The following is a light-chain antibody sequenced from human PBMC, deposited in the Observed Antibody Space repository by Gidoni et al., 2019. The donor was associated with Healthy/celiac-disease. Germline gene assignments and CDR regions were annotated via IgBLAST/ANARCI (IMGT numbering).Light chain of an antibody. CDR3: QQLNSYPWT. J-gene: IGKJ1*01. CDR2: AAS. Sequence: QLTQSPSFLSASVGDRVTITCRASQGISSYLAWYQQKPGKAPKLLIYAASTLQSGVPSRFSGSGSGTEFTLTISSLQPEDFATYYCQQLNSYPWTFGQGTKVEIK. V-gene: IGKV1-9*01. CDR1: QGISSY.